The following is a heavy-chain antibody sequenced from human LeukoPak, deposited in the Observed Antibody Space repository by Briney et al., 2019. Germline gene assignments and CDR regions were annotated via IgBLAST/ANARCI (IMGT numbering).Heavy chain of an antibody. J-gene: IGHJ4*02. D-gene: IGHD6-13*01. Sequence: GGSLRLSCAASGFTFSSYSMNWVRQAPGKGLEWVSYISSSSSTIYYADSVKGRFTISRDNAKNSLYLQMNSLRAEDTAVYYCARDFHDSSSWYVFDYWGQGTLVTVSS. CDR1: GFTFSSYS. CDR3: ARDFHDSSSWYVFDY. V-gene: IGHV3-48*04. CDR2: ISSSSSTI.